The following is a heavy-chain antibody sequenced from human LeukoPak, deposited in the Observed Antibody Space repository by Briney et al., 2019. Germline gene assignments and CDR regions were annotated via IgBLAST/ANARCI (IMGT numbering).Heavy chain of an antibody. J-gene: IGHJ4*02. V-gene: IGHV4-38-2*01. CDR3: ARYGSRGSASTRFDY. CDR2: IYGTGSI. Sequence: PSETLSLTCAVSGYSLGKNYYWGWIRQPPGKGLEWIGRIYGTGSISYNPSLMNRVTMSVDTSKNHFSLKLTSVTAADTAVYYCARYGSRGSASTRFDYWGQGILVTISS. D-gene: IGHD3-10*01. CDR1: GYSLGKNYY.